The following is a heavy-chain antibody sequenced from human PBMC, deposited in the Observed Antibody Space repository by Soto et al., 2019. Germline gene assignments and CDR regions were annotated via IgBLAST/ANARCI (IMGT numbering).Heavy chain of an antibody. J-gene: IGHJ4*02. D-gene: IGHD3-10*01. CDR1: GGSCSGCY. CDR3: ARWYGSGWNYFDS. CDR2: INHSGSA. V-gene: IGHV4-34*01. Sequence: QVQLQQWGAGLLKPSETLSLTCAIYGGSCSGCYWTWIRQPPGKGLEWIGQINHSGSANYSPSLKSRVTISVDTSKNHFSLRLTSVTVADTAVYYCARWYGSGWNYFDSWGQGTLVTVS.